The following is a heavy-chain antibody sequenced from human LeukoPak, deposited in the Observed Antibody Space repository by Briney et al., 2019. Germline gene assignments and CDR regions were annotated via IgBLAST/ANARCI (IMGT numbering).Heavy chain of an antibody. Sequence: ASVKLSCNVSVYTLTELSMHWVRQAPGKGLEWLGGFDLEDGERVYAQKLQGRLTMTEDTSTDTAYMELSSLRSDDTAKYYCAAGAQLPIDYWGQGTLVTVSS. D-gene: IGHD1-1*01. CDR1: VYTLTELS. CDR3: AAGAQLPIDY. J-gene: IGHJ4*02. V-gene: IGHV1-24*01. CDR2: FDLEDGER.